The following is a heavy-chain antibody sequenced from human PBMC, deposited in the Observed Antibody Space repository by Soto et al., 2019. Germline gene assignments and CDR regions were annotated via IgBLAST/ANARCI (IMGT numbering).Heavy chain of an antibody. V-gene: IGHV3-23*01. CDR1: GFKCSNYG. CDR2: ISATGGGT. CDR3: AKDRRAGGNSAFYFDF. J-gene: IGHJ4*02. Sequence: GGSLRLSCAASGFKCSNYGMSCVRQAPGEGLEWVSLISATGGGTYYADSVKGRFTISRDNSHNTLYLQVHSLTAEDTAVYYCAKDRRAGGNSAFYFDFWGQGAQVTVSS. D-gene: IGHD3-16*01.